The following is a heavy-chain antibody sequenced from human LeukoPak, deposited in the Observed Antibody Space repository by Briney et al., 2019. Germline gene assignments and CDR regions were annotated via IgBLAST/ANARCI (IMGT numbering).Heavy chain of an antibody. V-gene: IGHV3-74*01. CDR2: INTDGSRT. J-gene: IGHJ3*02. Sequence: GGSLRLSCEASEFTFSTYWMHWVRQVPGKGLVWVARINTDGSRTSYADSVKGRFTISRDNSKNTLYLQMNSLRAEDTAVYYCAKGHGDYVEDAFDIWGQGTMVTVSS. D-gene: IGHD4-17*01. CDR1: EFTFSTYW. CDR3: AKGHGDYVEDAFDI.